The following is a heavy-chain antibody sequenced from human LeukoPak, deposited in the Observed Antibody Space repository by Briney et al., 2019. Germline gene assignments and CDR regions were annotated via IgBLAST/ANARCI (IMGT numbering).Heavy chain of an antibody. CDR2: IYYSGST. V-gene: IGHV4-59*01. Sequence: SSETLSLTCTVSGGSISSYYWSWIRQPPGKGLEWIGYIYYSGSTSYNPSLKSRVTISVDTSKNQFSLKLSSVTAADTAVYYCARTPSAGQYYYYYYYMDVWGKGTTVTVSS. CDR3: ARTPSAGQYYYYYYYMDV. CDR1: GGSISSYY. J-gene: IGHJ6*03. D-gene: IGHD6-13*01.